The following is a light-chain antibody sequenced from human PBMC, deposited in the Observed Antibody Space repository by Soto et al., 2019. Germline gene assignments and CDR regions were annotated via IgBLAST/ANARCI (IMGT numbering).Light chain of an antibody. CDR3: SSYTSGSTRVV. Sequence: QSALTQPASVSGSPGQSITISCTGTSSDVGGYNYVSWYQQHPGKAPKVMIYDVSKRPSGISNRFSGSKSGNTASLTISWLQVEDEADYYCSSYTSGSTRVVFGGGTKLTVL. CDR1: SSDVGGYNY. CDR2: DVS. J-gene: IGLJ2*01. V-gene: IGLV2-14*03.